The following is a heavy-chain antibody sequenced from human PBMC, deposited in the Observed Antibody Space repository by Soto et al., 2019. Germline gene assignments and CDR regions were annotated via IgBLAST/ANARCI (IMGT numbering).Heavy chain of an antibody. Sequence: ASVKVSCKASGGTFSSYAISWVRQAPGQGLEWMGGIIPIFGTANYAQKFQGRVTITADESTSTAYMELSSLRSEDTAVYYCARGYCSSTSCSRANYGMDVWGQGTTVTVSS. CDR2: IIPIFGTA. D-gene: IGHD2-2*01. J-gene: IGHJ6*02. V-gene: IGHV1-69*13. CDR1: GGTFSSYA. CDR3: ARGYCSSTSCSRANYGMDV.